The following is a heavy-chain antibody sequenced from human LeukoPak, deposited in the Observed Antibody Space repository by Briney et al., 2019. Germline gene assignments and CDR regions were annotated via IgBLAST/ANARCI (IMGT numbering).Heavy chain of an antibody. Sequence: SETLSLTCAVYGGSFSGYYWSWIRQPPGKGLEWIGEINHSGSTNYNPSLKSRVTISVDTSKNQFSLKLSSVTAADTAVYYCARGFDIVATIFGYWGQGTLVTVSS. D-gene: IGHD5-12*01. V-gene: IGHV4-34*01. CDR2: INHSGST. J-gene: IGHJ4*02. CDR3: ARGFDIVATIFGY. CDR1: GGSFSGYY.